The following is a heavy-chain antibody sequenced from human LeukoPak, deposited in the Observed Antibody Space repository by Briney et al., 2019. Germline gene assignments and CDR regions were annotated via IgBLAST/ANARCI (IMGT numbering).Heavy chain of an antibody. CDR1: GGSISSSSYY. J-gene: IGHJ4*02. CDR2: IYYSGST. D-gene: IGHD5-18*01. V-gene: IGHV4-39*01. CDR3: ARQENVDTGMAPALDY. Sequence: ASETLSLTCTVSGGSISSSSYYWGWIRQPPGEGLEWIGSIYYSGSTYYNPSLKSRVTISVDTSKNQFSLKLSSVTAADTAAYYCARQENVDTGMAPALDYWGQGTLVTVSS.